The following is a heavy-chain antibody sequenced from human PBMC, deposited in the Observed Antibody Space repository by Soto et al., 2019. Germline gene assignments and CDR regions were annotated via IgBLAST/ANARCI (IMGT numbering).Heavy chain of an antibody. CDR1: GFTFSSYG. J-gene: IGHJ3*02. Sequence: PGGSLRLSWAASGFTFSSYGMHWVRQAPGKGLEWVAVISYDGSNKYYADSVKGRFTISRDNSENTLYLQMNSLRAEDTAVYYCAKEGQGPSAFDIWGQGTMVTVSS. CDR2: ISYDGSNK. CDR3: AKEGQGPSAFDI. V-gene: IGHV3-30*18.